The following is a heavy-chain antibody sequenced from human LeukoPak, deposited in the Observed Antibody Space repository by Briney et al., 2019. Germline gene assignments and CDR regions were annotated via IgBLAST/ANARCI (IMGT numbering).Heavy chain of an antibody. D-gene: IGHD2-2*01. CDR2: IGTSSSTHI. J-gene: IGHJ4*02. CDR1: GFTFSSYS. V-gene: IGHV3-21*01. Sequence: GGSLRLSCAASGFTFSSYSMNWVRQAPGKGLEWVSSIGTSSSTHIYYADSVKGRFTISRDNAKNSLSLQMNSLRGEDTAVYYCARKGPVDCSSTSCYADYWGQGTLVTVSS. CDR3: ARKGPVDCSSTSCYADY.